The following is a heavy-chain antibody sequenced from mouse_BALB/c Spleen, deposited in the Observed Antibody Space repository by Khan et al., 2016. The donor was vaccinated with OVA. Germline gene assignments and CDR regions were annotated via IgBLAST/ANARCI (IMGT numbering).Heavy chain of an antibody. CDR3: ARGYDGYYWFAY. D-gene: IGHD2-3*01. CDR1: GYSITSGYY. CDR2: ISYDGSN. Sequence: EVQLQESGPGLVKPSQSLSLTCSVTGYSITSGYYRNWIRQFPGNKLEWMGYISYDGSNNYNPSLKNRISITRDTSKNQFFLKLNSVTTEDPATYYCARGYDGYYWFAYWGQGTLVTVAA. J-gene: IGHJ3*01. V-gene: IGHV3-6*02.